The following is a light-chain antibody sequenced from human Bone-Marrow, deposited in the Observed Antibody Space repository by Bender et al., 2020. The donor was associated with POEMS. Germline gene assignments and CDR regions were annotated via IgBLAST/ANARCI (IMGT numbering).Light chain of an antibody. Sequence: QSALTQPASVSGSPGQSITISCTGISNDVGLYTHVSWYQHHPGKAPKVMIYEGNKRPSGVSNRFSGSKSGTSASLAITGLQSDDEAIYFCVAWDASLNGWVFGGGTKLTVL. V-gene: IGLV2-14*02. J-gene: IGLJ3*02. CDR1: SNDVGLYTH. CDR3: VAWDASLNGWV. CDR2: EGN.